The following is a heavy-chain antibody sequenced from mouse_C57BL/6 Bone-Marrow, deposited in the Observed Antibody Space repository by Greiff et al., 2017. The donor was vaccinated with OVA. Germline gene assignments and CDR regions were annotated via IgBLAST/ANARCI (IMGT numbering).Heavy chain of an antibody. Sequence: EVKLVESGGGLVQSGRSLRLSCATSGFTFSDFYMEWVRQAPGKGLEWIAASRNKANDYTTEYSASVKGRFIVSRDTSQSILYLQMNALRAEDTAIYYCARDADYYGSSSYAMDYWGQGTSVTVSS. CDR3: ARDADYYGSSSYAMDY. CDR2: SRNKANDYTT. CDR1: GFTFSDFY. V-gene: IGHV7-1*01. J-gene: IGHJ4*01. D-gene: IGHD1-1*01.